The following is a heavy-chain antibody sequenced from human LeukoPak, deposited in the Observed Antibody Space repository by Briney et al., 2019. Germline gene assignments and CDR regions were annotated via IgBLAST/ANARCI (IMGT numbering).Heavy chain of an antibody. CDR2: IYYSGST. CDR3: ARYYDRSGYWSTPHFDN. J-gene: IGHJ4*02. CDR1: GDSVSSGSYY. V-gene: IGHV4-61*01. D-gene: IGHD3-22*01. Sequence: SETLSLTCTVSGDSVSSGSYYWSWIRQPPGKGLEWIGYIYYSGSTNYNPSLKSRVTISVDTSKNQFSVKLSSVTAADTDVYYCARYYDRSGYWSTPHFDNWGQGTLVTVSS.